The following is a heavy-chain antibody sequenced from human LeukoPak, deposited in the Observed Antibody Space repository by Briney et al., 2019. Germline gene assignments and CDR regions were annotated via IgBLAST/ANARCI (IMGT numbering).Heavy chain of an antibody. CDR2: INSDGSST. Sequence: GGSLRLSCAASGFIFSNHWMHWVRQAPGKGLVWVSRINSDGSSTTYADSVKGRFTISRDNAKNTLYLQMNSLRAEDTAVYYCARDSYTNSVYYGMDVWGQGTTVTVSS. J-gene: IGHJ6*02. V-gene: IGHV3-74*03. CDR1: GFIFSNHW. CDR3: ARDSYTNSVYYGMDV. D-gene: IGHD6-6*01.